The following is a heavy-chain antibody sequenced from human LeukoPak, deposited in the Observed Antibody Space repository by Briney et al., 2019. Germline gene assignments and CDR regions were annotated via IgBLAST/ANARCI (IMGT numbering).Heavy chain of an antibody. CDR1: GFTFSSDW. D-gene: IGHD2-15*01. Sequence: GGSLRLSGAASGFTFSSDWMHWVRQAPGQGLVWVSRINPAGSSTNYADSVKGRFTISRDNAMNTLYLHLNSLRAEDTGVYHYARQISRYCSGGSCYSGWELYFDYWGQGTPVTVSS. CDR3: ARQISRYCSGGSCYSGWELYFDY. CDR2: INPAGSST. V-gene: IGHV3-74*01. J-gene: IGHJ4*02.